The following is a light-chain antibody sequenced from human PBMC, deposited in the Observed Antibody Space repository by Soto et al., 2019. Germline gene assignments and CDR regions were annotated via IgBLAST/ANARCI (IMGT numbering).Light chain of an antibody. CDR1: QGMKNY. CDR3: QRYYSAPFT. Sequence: DIQVTQYPSSLSASVGDRVTITCRASQGMKNYLAWYQQKPGEIPKLLIYAASTLESGIPPRFSGSGSRTDFTLTINNVQPEDVATYYCQRYYSAPFTFGGGTKVEIK. J-gene: IGKJ4*01. V-gene: IGKV1-27*01. CDR2: AAS.